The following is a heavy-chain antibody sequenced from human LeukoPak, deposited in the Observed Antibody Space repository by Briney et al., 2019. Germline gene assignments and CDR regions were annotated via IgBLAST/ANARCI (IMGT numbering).Heavy chain of an antibody. J-gene: IGHJ4*02. CDR1: GSISRYY. CDR2: SYFRGNP. CDR3: AGLRSPLAWASFDY. Sequence: SETLSLTCIVSGSISRYYWTWIRQRPGKGLGWVGHSYFRGNPTYNPPLKSRLTISVDPPKNQFSLQLTSVTAADTAVYYWAGLRSPLAWASFDYWGQGILVSVSS. V-gene: IGHV4-59*08. D-gene: IGHD6-13*01.